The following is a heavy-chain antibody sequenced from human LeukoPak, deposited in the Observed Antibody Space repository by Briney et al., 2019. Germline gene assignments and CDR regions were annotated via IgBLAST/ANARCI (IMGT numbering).Heavy chain of an antibody. J-gene: IGHJ4*02. V-gene: IGHV3-23*01. CDR1: GFTFSSYA. CDR3: AKDRTAGYDGLVDY. CDR2: FSGTSTKT. Sequence: GGSLRLSCAASGFTFSSYAMAWVRQAPGKGLEWVSTFSGTSTKTYYADSVKGRFTISRDNSKNTLYLQMNSLRAEDTAVYYCAKDRTAGYDGLVDYWGQGTLVTVSS. D-gene: IGHD5-12*01.